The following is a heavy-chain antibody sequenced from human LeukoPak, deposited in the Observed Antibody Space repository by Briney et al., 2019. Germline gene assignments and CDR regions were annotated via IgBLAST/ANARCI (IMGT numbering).Heavy chain of an antibody. CDR2: IYYSGST. V-gene: IGHV4-59*01. J-gene: IGHJ5*02. CDR3: ARSGGYYPARNWFDP. Sequence: SETLSLTCTVSGGSISSYYWSWIRQPPGKGLEWIGDIYYSGSTNYNPSLKSRVTISVDTSKNQFSLKLSSVTAADTAVYYCARSGGYYPARNWFDPWGQGTLVTVSS. D-gene: IGHD3-22*01. CDR1: GGSISSYY.